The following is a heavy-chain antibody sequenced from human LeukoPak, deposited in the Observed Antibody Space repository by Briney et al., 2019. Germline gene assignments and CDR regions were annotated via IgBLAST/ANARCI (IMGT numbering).Heavy chain of an antibody. CDR1: GFTFSSYG. D-gene: IGHD3-9*01. CDR2: IRYDGSNK. V-gene: IGHV3-30*02. J-gene: IGHJ4*02. Sequence: PGGSLRLSCAASGFTFSSYGMHWVRQAPGKGLEWVAFIRYDGSNKYYADSVKGRFTISRDNSKNTLYLQMNSLRAEDTAVYYCAKDSTYDILTGYSYYFDYWGQGTLVTVSS. CDR3: AKDSTYDILTGYSYYFDY.